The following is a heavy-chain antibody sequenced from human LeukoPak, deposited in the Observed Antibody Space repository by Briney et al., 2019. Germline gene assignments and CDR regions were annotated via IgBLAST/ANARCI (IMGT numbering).Heavy chain of an antibody. D-gene: IGHD3-9*01. CDR3: ARGLLRYFDWLPHYYYYGMDV. CDR2: ISSSGSTI. Sequence: GGSLRLSCAASGFTFSSYEMNWVRQAPGKGLEWVSYISSSGSTIYYADSVKGRFTISRDNAKNSLYLQMNSLRAEDTAVYYCARGLLRYFDWLPHYYYYGMDVWGKGTTVTVSS. CDR1: GFTFSSYE. J-gene: IGHJ6*04. V-gene: IGHV3-48*03.